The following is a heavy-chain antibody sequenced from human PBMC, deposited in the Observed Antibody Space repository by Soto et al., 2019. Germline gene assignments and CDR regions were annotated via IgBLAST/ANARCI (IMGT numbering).Heavy chain of an antibody. CDR3: ARDNWNSY. CDR1: GFTFSSYW. V-gene: IGHV3-74*01. Sequence: EVQLVESGGGLVQPGGSVRLSCAASGFTFSSYWMHWVRQAPGKGLMWVSRILNDGSTTRYADSVKGRFTISRDNAKNTLYLQMSSLRVEDTAVYYCARDNWNSYWGQGTLVTVSS. CDR2: ILNDGSTT. D-gene: IGHD1-7*01. J-gene: IGHJ4*01.